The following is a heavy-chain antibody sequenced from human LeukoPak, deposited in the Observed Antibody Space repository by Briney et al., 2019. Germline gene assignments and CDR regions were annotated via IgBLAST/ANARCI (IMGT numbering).Heavy chain of an antibody. CDR1: GYTFTSYG. CDR3: ARKYYYDSSGYYRYYYYGMDV. D-gene: IGHD3-22*01. CDR2: ISAYNGNT. V-gene: IGHV1-18*01. J-gene: IGHJ6*02. Sequence: ASVKVSCKASGYTFTSYGISWVRQAPGQGLEWMGWISAYNGNTNYAQKFQGRVTMTRDTSISTAYMELSRLRSDDTAVYYCARKYYYDSSGYYRYYYYGMDVWGQGTTVTVSS.